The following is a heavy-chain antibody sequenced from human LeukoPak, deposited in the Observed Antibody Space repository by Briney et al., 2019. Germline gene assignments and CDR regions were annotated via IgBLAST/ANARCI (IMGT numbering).Heavy chain of an antibody. D-gene: IGHD7-27*01. CDR2: IIPIFGIA. J-gene: IGHJ6*02. CDR1: VGSFSSYA. Sequence: SSVTVSYKASVGSFSSYAISWVRQAPGQGLEWMGRIIPIFGIANYAQKFQGRVTITADKSTSTAYMELSSLRSDDTAVYYCARAGILTEDGENYYYYGMDVWGQGTTVTVSS. CDR3: ARAGILTEDGENYYYYGMDV. V-gene: IGHV1-69*04.